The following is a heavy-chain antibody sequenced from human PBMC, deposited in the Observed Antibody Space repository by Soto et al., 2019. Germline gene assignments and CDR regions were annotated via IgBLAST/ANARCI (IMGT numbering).Heavy chain of an antibody. Sequence: PGGSLRLSCAASGFTFSSYDVHWVRQATGKGLEWVSAIGTAGDPYYPGSVKGRFTISRENAKNSLYLQMNSLRAGDTAVYYCARGNYDILTGSSPMDVWGQGTTVTVSS. J-gene: IGHJ6*02. CDR2: IGTAGDP. V-gene: IGHV3-13*05. D-gene: IGHD3-9*01. CDR3: ARGNYDILTGSSPMDV. CDR1: GFTFSSYD.